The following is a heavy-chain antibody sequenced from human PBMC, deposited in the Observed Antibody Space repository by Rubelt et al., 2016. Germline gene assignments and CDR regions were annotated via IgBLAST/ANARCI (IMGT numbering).Heavy chain of an antibody. CDR3: ARGNYFGSGNTQGGFDP. Sequence: QLQLQESGPGLVKPSETLSLTCTVSGGSISSSSYYWGWIRQPPGKGLEWIGSIDYSGSTYCNPSLKVRVPISEDTSKNQFSLKLNSVTAADTAVYYCARGNYFGSGNTQGGFDPWGQGTLVTVSS. J-gene: IGHJ5*02. D-gene: IGHD3-10*01. CDR1: GGSISSSSYY. CDR2: IDYSGST. V-gene: IGHV4-39*07.